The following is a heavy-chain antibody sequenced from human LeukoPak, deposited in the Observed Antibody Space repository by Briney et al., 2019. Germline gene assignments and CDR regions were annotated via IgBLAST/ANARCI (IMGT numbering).Heavy chain of an antibody. CDR1: GGSISSYY. CDR3: ARTTEGRYTYGYFYYYYMDV. Sequence: SETLSLTCTVSGGSISSYYWSWIRQPPGKGLEWIGYIYYSGSTNYNPSLKSRVTISVDTSKNQFSLKLTSVTAADTAVYYCARTTEGRYTYGYFYYYYMDVWGKGTTVTISS. CDR2: IYYSGST. J-gene: IGHJ6*03. D-gene: IGHD5-18*01. V-gene: IGHV4-59*01.